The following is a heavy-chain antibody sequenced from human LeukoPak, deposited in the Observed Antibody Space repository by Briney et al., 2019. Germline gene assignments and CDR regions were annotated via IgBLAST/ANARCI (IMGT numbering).Heavy chain of an antibody. Sequence: GGSLRLSCAASGFSFSSYNMNWVRQAPGKGLEWVSFISSSSSYIYYVDSVKGRFTISRDNAKNSPYLQMNSLRAEDTAVYYCAKDLYSSGWYRRSVAFDIWGQGTMVTVSS. V-gene: IGHV3-21*01. CDR2: ISSSSSYI. CDR3: AKDLYSSGWYRRSVAFDI. D-gene: IGHD6-19*01. CDR1: GFSFSSYN. J-gene: IGHJ3*02.